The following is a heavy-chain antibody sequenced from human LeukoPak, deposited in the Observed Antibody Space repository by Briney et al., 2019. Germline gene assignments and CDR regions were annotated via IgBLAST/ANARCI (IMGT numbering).Heavy chain of an antibody. CDR3: ATGVHYYGSGSYYNFDY. V-gene: IGHV1-24*01. J-gene: IGHJ4*02. D-gene: IGHD3-10*01. CDR2: FDPEDGET. CDR1: GYTLTEFS. Sequence: ASVKVSCKVSGYTLTEFSMHWVRQAPGKGLEWMGGFDPEDGETIYAQKFQGRGTMTEDTSTDTAYMELSSLRSEDTAVYYCATGVHYYGSGSYYNFDYWGQGTLVSVSS.